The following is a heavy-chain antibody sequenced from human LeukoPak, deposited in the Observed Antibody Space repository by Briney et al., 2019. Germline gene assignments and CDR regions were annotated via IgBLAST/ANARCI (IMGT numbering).Heavy chain of an antibody. Sequence: GGSLRLSCVVSCLTFMSYWMTWVRQAPGKGPEWVANIKYDGSEKYYVDSVKGRFTISRDNAKNSLFLEMNSLRADNTAVYYCTNAGGSSWGLRDYYYYMDVWGKGTTVTVSS. D-gene: IGHD1-26*01. J-gene: IGHJ6*03. CDR3: TNAGGSSWGLRDYYYYMDV. V-gene: IGHV3-7*01. CDR1: CLTFMSYW. CDR2: IKYDGSEK.